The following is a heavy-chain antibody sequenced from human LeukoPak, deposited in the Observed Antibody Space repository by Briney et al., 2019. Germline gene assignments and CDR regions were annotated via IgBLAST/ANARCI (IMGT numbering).Heavy chain of an antibody. J-gene: IGHJ1*01. Sequence: ASVKVSCKASGYTFTGYYMHWVRQAPGQGLEWMGWINPNSGGTNYAQKFQGRVTMTRDTSISTAYMELSRLRSDDTAVYYCARAYYDFWSGYYQGGEYFRHWGQGTLVTVSS. V-gene: IGHV1-2*02. CDR2: INPNSGGT. CDR3: ARAYYDFWSGYYQGGEYFRH. CDR1: GYTFTGYY. D-gene: IGHD3-3*01.